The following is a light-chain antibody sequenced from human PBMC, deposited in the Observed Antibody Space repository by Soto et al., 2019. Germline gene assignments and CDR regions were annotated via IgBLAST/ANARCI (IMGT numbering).Light chain of an antibody. V-gene: IGKV3-15*01. CDR3: QQYYTWPVT. CDR1: QSVTNT. Sequence: IVMTQSPATLSVSPGERDTISCRASQSVTNTLAWYQHKPGQAPRLLISYASRGATGIPSRFSGSGSGTDFTLTIHSVEAEDVSYYECQQYYTWPVTCGGGPKVEIK. CDR2: YAS. J-gene: IGKJ4*01.